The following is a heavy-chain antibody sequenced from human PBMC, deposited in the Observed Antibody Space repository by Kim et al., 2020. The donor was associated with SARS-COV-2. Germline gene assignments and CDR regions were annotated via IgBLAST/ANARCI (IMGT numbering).Heavy chain of an antibody. J-gene: IGHJ4*02. CDR2: KT. D-gene: IGHD4-4*01. V-gene: IGHV1-3*01. CDR3: ARDMNPTVYDY. Sequence: KTKDSQKFQGRVTITRDTSANTAYRDLRSLTFEDTAIYYCARDMNPTVYDYWGQGTLVTVSS.